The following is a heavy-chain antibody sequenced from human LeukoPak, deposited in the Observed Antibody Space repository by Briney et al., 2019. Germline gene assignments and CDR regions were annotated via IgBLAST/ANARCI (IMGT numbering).Heavy chain of an antibody. D-gene: IGHD2-2*01. V-gene: IGHV3-21*06. CDR1: GFTFSDYS. Sequence: GGSLRLSCAASGFTFSDYSMNWVRQAPGKGLEWVSSISGSGSYIYYADSLKGRFTISRDNAKNSLYLQMDSLRDEDTAVYYCASDSTLNYWGQGTLVTVSS. CDR3: ASDSTLNY. CDR2: ISGSGSYI. J-gene: IGHJ4*02.